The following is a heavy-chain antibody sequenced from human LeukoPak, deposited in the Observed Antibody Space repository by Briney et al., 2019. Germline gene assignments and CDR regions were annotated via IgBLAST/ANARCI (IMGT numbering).Heavy chain of an antibody. D-gene: IGHD1-26*01. J-gene: IGHJ4*02. CDR2: ISSSSSTI. CDR1: GFTFSSYS. V-gene: IGHV3-48*01. Sequence: SGGCLRLSCAASGFTFSSYSMNWVRQAPGKGLEWVSYISSSSSTIYYADSVKGRFTISRDNAKNSLYLQMNSLRAEDTAVYYCAREVGSPGYYFDYWGQGTLVTVSS. CDR3: AREVGSPGYYFDY.